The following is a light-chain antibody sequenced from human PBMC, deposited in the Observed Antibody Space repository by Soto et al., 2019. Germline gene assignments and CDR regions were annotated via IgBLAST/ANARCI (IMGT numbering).Light chain of an antibody. CDR1: DSNVGINF. Sequence: QSVLTQPPSASATPGQRVTISCSGSDSNVGINFVYWYQQLPGTAPKLLIYTNDQRPSGVPDRFSGSKSGTSASLAISGLRSEDEADYYCQSYDSSLSGYVFGAGTKLTVL. CDR3: QSYDSSLSGYV. J-gene: IGLJ1*01. V-gene: IGLV1-47*02. CDR2: TND.